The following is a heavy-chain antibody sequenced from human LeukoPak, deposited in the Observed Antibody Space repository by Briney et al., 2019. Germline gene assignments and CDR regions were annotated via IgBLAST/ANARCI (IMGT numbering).Heavy chain of an antibody. CDR3: ARDSYYDSSGYYVPPHLFDY. Sequence: ASVKVSCKASGYTFTNYFMHWVRQAPGQGLEWMGVINPSGGGTTYAQRFQGRVTMTRDTSTSTVHMELSSLRSEDTAVYYCARDSYYDSSGYYVPPHLFDYWGQGTLVTVSS. J-gene: IGHJ4*02. CDR1: GYTFTNYF. CDR2: INPSGGGT. D-gene: IGHD3-22*01. V-gene: IGHV1-46*01.